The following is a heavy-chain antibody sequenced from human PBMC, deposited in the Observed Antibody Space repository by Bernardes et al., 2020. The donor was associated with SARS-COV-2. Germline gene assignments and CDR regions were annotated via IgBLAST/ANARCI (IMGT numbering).Heavy chain of an antibody. V-gene: IGHV3-23*01. CDR1: GFTFTNCA. J-gene: IGHJ4*02. D-gene: IGHD5-12*01. CDR2: ISGSGDST. CDR3: AKARARGGYGTLDN. Sequence: GSLRLSCAASGFTFTNCAMSWVRQAPGKGLEWVSAISGSGDSTHYTDSVKGRFSISRVNSKNTLYLQMNSLRADDTAVYYCAKARARGGYGTLDNWGQGTEVTVSS.